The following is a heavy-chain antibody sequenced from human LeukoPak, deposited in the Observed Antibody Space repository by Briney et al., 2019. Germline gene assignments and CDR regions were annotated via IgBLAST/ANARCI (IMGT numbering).Heavy chain of an antibody. CDR2: ISAYNGNT. V-gene: IGHV1-18*04. CDR1: GYTVTSYY. J-gene: IGHJ3*02. CDR3: ARMIAVAMVDAFDI. D-gene: IGHD6-19*01. Sequence: ASVKVSCKASGYTVTSYYIHWVRQAPGQGLEWMGWISAYNGNTNYAQKLQGRVTMTTDTSTSTAYMELRSLRSDDTAVYYCARMIAVAMVDAFDIWGQGTMVTVSS.